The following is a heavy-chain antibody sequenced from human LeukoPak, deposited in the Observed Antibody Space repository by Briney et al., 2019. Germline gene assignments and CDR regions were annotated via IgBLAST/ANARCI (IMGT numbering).Heavy chain of an antibody. Sequence: SQTLSLTCTVSGGSISSGSYYWSWIRQPAGKGLEWIGRIYTSGSTNYNPSLKSRVTISVDTSKNQFSLKLSSVTAADTAVYYCARGPPTVYYYYMDVWGKGTTVTVSS. CDR3: ARGPPTVYYYYMDV. CDR2: IYTSGST. CDR1: GGSISSGSYY. J-gene: IGHJ6*03. V-gene: IGHV4-61*02.